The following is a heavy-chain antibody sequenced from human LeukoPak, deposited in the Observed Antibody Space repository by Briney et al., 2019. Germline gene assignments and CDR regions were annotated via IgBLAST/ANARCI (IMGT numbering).Heavy chain of an antibody. CDR2: IYHSGST. CDR1: GGSISSGGYY. Sequence: SETLSLTCTVSGGSISSGGYYWSWIRQPPGKGLEWIGYIYHSGSTYYNPSHKSRVTISVDRSKNQFSLKLSSVTAADTAVYYCARAGGVKTAALDLDYWGQGILVTVSS. D-gene: IGHD6-25*01. V-gene: IGHV4-30-2*01. CDR3: ARAGGVKTAALDLDY. J-gene: IGHJ4*02.